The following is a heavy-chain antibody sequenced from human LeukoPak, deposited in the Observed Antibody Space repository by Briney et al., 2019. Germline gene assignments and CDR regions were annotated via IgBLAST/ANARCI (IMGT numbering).Heavy chain of an antibody. CDR3: ARQSMGDGYNAGDFGY. D-gene: IGHD5-24*01. CDR2: IHPSDSQT. Sequence: GESLKISCKGSGYSFSIYRIAWVRQMPGKGLEWMGIIHPSDSQTTYSPSFQGQVTISADKSISTAYLQWSSLKASDTAMYYCARQSMGDGYNAGDFGYWGQGTLVPVSS. V-gene: IGHV5-51*01. CDR1: GYSFSIYR. J-gene: IGHJ4*02.